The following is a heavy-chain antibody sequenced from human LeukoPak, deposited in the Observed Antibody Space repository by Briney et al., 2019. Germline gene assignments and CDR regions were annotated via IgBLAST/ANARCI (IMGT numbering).Heavy chain of an antibody. CDR3: AKGPTPLSTVTRSPDFDY. V-gene: IGHV3-23*01. CDR2: ISGSGGST. D-gene: IGHD4-17*01. CDR1: GFTFSSYG. J-gene: IGHJ4*02. Sequence: PGGTLRLSCAASGFTFSSYGMSWVRQAPGKGLEWVSAISGSGGSTYYADSVKGRFTISRDNSKNTRYLQMNSLRAEDTAVYYCAKGPTPLSTVTRSPDFDYWGQGTLVTVFS.